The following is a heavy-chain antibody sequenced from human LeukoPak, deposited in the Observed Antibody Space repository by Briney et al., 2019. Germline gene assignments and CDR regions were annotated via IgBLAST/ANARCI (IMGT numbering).Heavy chain of an antibody. D-gene: IGHD1/OR15-1a*01. J-gene: IGHJ4*02. V-gene: IGHV3-30*18. Sequence: GGSLRLSCAASGFTCSSFGIHWVRQAPGKGLEWVAAISPDGNNEYYIDSVKGRFTVSRDNSKNMIYLQMNSLRGEDSAVYYCAKVNNYDDYWGQGTLVTVSS. CDR1: GFTCSSFG. CDR2: ISPDGNNE. CDR3: AKVNNYDDY.